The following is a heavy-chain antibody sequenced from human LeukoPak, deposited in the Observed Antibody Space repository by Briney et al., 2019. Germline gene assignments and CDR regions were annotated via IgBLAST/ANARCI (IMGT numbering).Heavy chain of an antibody. J-gene: IGHJ1*01. CDR1: GGSISSYY. V-gene: IGHV4-59*08. CDR2: IYYSGST. CDR3: ARGGYLPHGEYFQH. D-gene: IGHD5-18*01. Sequence: SETLSLTCTVSGGSISSYYWSCIRQPPGKGLEWIGYIYYSGSTNYNPSLKSRVTISVDTSKNQFSLKLSSVTAADTAVYYCARGGYLPHGEYFQHWGQGTLVTVSS.